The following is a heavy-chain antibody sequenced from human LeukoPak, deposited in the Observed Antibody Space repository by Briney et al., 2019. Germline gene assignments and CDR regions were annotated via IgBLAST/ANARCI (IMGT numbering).Heavy chain of an antibody. Sequence: GGSLRLSCAASGFTFSSYSMNWVRQAAGKGLEWVSSISSSSSYIYYADSVKGRFTISRDNAKNSLFLQMNSLRAEDTAVYYCVSGNDPDYVWGTYRLDAFDIWGEGTMVIVSS. CDR3: VSGNDPDYVWGTYRLDAFDI. J-gene: IGHJ3*02. V-gene: IGHV3-21*01. CDR2: ISSSSSYI. D-gene: IGHD3-16*02. CDR1: GFTFSSYS.